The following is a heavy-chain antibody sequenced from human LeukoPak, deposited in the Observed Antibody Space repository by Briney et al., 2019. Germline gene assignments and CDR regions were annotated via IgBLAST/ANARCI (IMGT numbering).Heavy chain of an antibody. D-gene: IGHD1-14*01. V-gene: IGHV3-23*01. CDR3: ARSITGDY. Sequence: GASLRLSCAASGFTFSSYTMTWVRQAPGKGLEWVSAFTSDTGDTYYAESVRGRSTISRDNSKNTLYLQMNSLRAEDRAVYYCARSITGDYWGQGALVTVSS. CDR1: GFTFSSYT. CDR2: FTSDTGDT. J-gene: IGHJ4*02.